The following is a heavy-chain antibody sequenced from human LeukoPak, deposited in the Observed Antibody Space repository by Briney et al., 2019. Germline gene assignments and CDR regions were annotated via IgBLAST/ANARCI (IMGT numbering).Heavy chain of an antibody. Sequence: GGSLRLSCAASGFTFSSYSMNWVRLAPGKGLEWVSSISSSSSYIYYADSVKGRFTISRDNAKNSLYLQMNSLRAEDTAVYYCARTAAGYYYGSGPEPRLIYMDVRGKGTTVTVSS. CDR2: ISSSSSYI. CDR1: GFTFSSYS. CDR3: ARTAAGYYYGSGPEPRLIYMDV. D-gene: IGHD3-10*01. V-gene: IGHV3-21*01. J-gene: IGHJ6*03.